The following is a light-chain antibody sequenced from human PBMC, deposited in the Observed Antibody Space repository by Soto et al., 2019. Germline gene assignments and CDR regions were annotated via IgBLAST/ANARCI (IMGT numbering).Light chain of an antibody. V-gene: IGKV1-5*01. CDR2: DAS. Sequence: DIQMTQSPSTLSASVGDRVTIACRASQSIDSWLAWYQQKTGKAPKFLIYDASDLESGVPSRFSGSGSGTACTLTISSLQTDDFATYYCQQYRGKPFTFGQGTKVEIK. CDR3: QQYRGKPFT. J-gene: IGKJ2*01. CDR1: QSIDSW.